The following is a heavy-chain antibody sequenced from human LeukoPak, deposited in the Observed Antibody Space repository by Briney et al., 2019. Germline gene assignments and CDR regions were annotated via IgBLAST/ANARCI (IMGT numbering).Heavy chain of an antibody. V-gene: IGHV3-66*01. D-gene: IGHD5-18*01. Sequence: GPLRLSCAASGFTVSSNYMSWVRQAPGKGLEWVSVIYSGGSTYYADSVKGRFTISRDNSKNTLYLQMNSLRAEDTAVYYCARGYTAMAFWGSYYFDYWGQGTLVTVSS. CDR2: IYSGGST. CDR1: GFTVSSNY. J-gene: IGHJ4*02. CDR3: ARGYTAMAFWGSYYFDY.